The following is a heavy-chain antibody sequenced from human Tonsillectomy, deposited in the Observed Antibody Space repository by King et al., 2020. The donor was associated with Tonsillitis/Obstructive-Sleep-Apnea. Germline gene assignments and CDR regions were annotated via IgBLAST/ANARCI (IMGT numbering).Heavy chain of an antibody. CDR1: GGSISSSSYY. V-gene: IGHV4-39*01. CDR2: ISYSGSN. D-gene: IGHD3-3*01. CDR3: ASRVYYDFWSEH. Sequence: QLQESGPGLVKPSETLSLTCTVSGGSISSSSYYWGWIRPPPGQGLEWIGSISYSGSNYYNPSLKSRVTISVDTSKNQFALKLSSVTAADTAVYYCASRVYYDFWSEHWGQGTLVTVSS. J-gene: IGHJ1*01.